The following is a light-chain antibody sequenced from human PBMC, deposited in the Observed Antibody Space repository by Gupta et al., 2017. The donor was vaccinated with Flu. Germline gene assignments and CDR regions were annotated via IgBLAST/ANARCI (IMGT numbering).Light chain of an antibody. J-gene: IGLJ1*01. V-gene: IGLV2-14*01. CDR3: SSYSTSNTLV. CDR2: EVS. CDR1: SGDIGDYKY. Sequence: SVTSSCTGTSGDIGDYKYVSLYQQVPGKAPSLIIYEVSNRPARFSSRFSGSKSGNTASLTISGLQAEDEAYYFCSSYSTSNTLVFGTGTQVSVL.